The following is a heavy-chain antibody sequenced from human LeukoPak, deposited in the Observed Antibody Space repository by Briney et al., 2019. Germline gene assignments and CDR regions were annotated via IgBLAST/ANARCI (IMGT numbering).Heavy chain of an antibody. J-gene: IGHJ4*02. D-gene: IGHD3-3*01. Sequence: GGSLRLSCAASGFTFSSYAMHWVRQAPGKGLEYVSAISSNGGSTYYANSVKGRFTISRDNSKNTLYLQMGSLRVEDTAVYYCAKVAGDDFWSGYCDYWGQGTLVTVSS. CDR3: AKVAGDDFWSGYCDY. V-gene: IGHV3-64*01. CDR1: GFTFSSYA. CDR2: ISSNGGST.